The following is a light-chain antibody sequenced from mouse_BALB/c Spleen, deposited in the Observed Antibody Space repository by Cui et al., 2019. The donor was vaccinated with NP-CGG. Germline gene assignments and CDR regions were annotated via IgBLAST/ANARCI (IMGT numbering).Light chain of an antibody. CDR3: ALWYNNHWV. V-gene: IGLV1*01. J-gene: IGLJ1*01. Sequence: QAVLTQESALPTSPGETVTLTCRPSIGAVTTSNYANWVQEKPDHLFTGIIGGTNNRAPGVPARFSGSLIGNKAALTIRGAQTEDEAIYFCALWYNNHWVFGGGTKLTVL. CDR2: GTN. CDR1: IGAVTTSNY.